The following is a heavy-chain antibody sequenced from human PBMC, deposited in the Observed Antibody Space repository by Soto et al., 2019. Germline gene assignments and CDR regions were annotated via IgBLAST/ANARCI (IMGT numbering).Heavy chain of an antibody. Sequence: QVQLVQSGAEVKKPGSSVKVSCKASGGTFSSYAISWVRQAPGQGLEWMGGIIPIFGTANYAQKFQGRVTITADESTSTAYMELSSLRSEDTAVYYCARLKVRGHRPDSSPEKSDYWGQGTLVTVSS. CDR2: IIPIFGTA. J-gene: IGHJ4*02. V-gene: IGHV1-69*12. CDR3: ARLKVRGHRPDSSPEKSDY. CDR1: GGTFSSYA. D-gene: IGHD6-13*01.